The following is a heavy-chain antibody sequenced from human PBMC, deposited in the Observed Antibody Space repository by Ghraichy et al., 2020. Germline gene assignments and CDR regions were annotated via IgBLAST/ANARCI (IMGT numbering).Heavy chain of an antibody. D-gene: IGHD6-13*01. Sequence: GGSLRLSCAASGFTFSSYEMNWVRQAPGKGLEWVSYISSSGSTIYYADSVKGRFTISRDNAKNSLYLQMNSLRAEDTAVYYCARAGEYSSSWPTWGAYNWFDPWGQGTLVTVSS. V-gene: IGHV3-48*03. J-gene: IGHJ5*02. CDR1: GFTFSSYE. CDR3: ARAGEYSSSWPTWGAYNWFDP. CDR2: ISSSGSTI.